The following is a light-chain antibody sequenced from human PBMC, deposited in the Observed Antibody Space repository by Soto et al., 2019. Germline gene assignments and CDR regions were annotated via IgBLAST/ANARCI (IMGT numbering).Light chain of an antibody. CDR1: ESLLHSNGYNY. J-gene: IGKJ1*01. CDR2: KVS. Sequence: DIVMTQSPLSLPVTPGEPSSISCSSSESLLHSNGYNYLNWFQQRPGQSPRRLIYKVSNRGSGVSDRFSGSGSGSNFTLKISRVEAEDLVVYYCMQGTHWPPTFGQGTKVDIK. CDR3: MQGTHWPPT. V-gene: IGKV2-30*02.